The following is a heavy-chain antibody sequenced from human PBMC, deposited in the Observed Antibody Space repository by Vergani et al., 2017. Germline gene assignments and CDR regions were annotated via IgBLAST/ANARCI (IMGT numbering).Heavy chain of an antibody. Sequence: QVQLVQSGAEVKKPGASVKVSCQASGYTFTSYYIHWVRQAPGQGLEWMGIINPSGGSTNYAQTFQGRVTMTRDTSTGTVFMELSSLRSEDTAVYYCSRGCGSTSCYKRGEDWFDPWGQGTLVTVSS. CDR3: SRGCGSTSCYKRGEDWFDP. J-gene: IGHJ5*02. D-gene: IGHD2-2*02. CDR1: GYTFTSYY. V-gene: IGHV1-46*01. CDR2: INPSGGST.